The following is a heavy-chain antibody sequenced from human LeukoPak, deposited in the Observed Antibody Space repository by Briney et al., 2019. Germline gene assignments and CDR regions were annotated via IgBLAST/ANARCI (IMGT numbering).Heavy chain of an antibody. Sequence: GGSLRLSCAASGFTFSSYGMPWVRQAPGKGLEWVAVISYDGSNKYYADSVKGRFTISRDNSKNTLYLQTNSLRAEDTAVYYCARGPRSLYYSDYWGQGTLVTVSS. CDR2: ISYDGSNK. D-gene: IGHD1-14*01. J-gene: IGHJ4*02. CDR3: ARGPRSLYYSDY. CDR1: GFTFSSYG. V-gene: IGHV3-30*03.